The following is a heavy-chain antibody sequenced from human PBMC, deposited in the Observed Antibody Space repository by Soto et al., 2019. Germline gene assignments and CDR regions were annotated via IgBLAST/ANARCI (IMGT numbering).Heavy chain of an antibody. V-gene: IGHV3-66*01. CDR3: ARDTFGGAYDFWH. CDR1: GFTVSNFY. J-gene: IGHJ4*02. CDR2: ISSGGST. Sequence: EVQLVESGGGLVQPGGSLRLSCAVSGFTVSNFYMTWVRQAPGKGLEWVSVISSGGSTYYADSVKGRLTISRDNSKNTLFLEMNSLRAGDTAVYYCARDTFGGAYDFWHGGQGTLVTVSS. D-gene: IGHD3-3*01.